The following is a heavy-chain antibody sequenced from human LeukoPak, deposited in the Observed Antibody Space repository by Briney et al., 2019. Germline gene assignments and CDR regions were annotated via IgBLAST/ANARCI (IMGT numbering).Heavy chain of an antibody. V-gene: IGHV3-74*03. J-gene: IGHJ4*02. CDR1: GFTFSSYW. CDR2: ISTDGSTT. CDR3: ARAANGDYFDY. D-gene: IGHD4-17*01. Sequence: GGSLRLSCAASGFTFSSYWMHWVRQAPGKGLVWVSGISTDGSTTTYADSVKGRFTISRDYAKNTLYLQMNSLRPEDTAVYYCARAANGDYFDYWGQGTLVTVSS.